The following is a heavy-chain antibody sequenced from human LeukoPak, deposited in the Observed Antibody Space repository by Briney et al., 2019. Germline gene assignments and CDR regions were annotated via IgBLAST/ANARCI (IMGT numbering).Heavy chain of an antibody. J-gene: IGHJ4*02. CDR2: INHSGST. D-gene: IGHD6-19*01. V-gene: IGHV4-34*01. CDR3: ARDRIAVAATETSFDY. CDR1: GGSFSGYY. Sequence: PSETLSLTCAVYGGSFSGYYWSWIRQPPGKGLEWIGEINHSGSTNYNPSLKSRVTISVDTSKNQFSLKLSSVTAADTAVYYCARDRIAVAATETSFDYWGQGTLVTVSS.